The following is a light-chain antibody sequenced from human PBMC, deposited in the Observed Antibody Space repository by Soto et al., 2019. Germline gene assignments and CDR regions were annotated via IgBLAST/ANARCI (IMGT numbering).Light chain of an antibody. Sequence: DIQMTQYPSSVSASVGDRVSITCRASQGSSSWLAWYQQKPGRAPKLLIYTGSSLQSGVPPRFSGTGSGTDCTLTISSLQPEDVASYFCQQVSSFPLAFGRGTKVEIK. V-gene: IGKV1-12*01. CDR3: QQVSSFPLA. CDR2: TGS. J-gene: IGKJ4*01. CDR1: QGSSSW.